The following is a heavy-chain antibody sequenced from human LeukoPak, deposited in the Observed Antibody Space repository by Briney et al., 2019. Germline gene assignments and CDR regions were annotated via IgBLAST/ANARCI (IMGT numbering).Heavy chain of an antibody. CDR2: IWYDGSNK. D-gene: IGHD1-7*01. Sequence: GGSLRLSCAASGFTFSSYGMHWVRQAPGKGLEWVAVIWYDGSNKYYVDSVRGRFTISRDNSKNTLYVQMNSLRAEDTAVYYCARDVTRTYYYMDVWGKGTTVTVSS. V-gene: IGHV3-33*01. CDR3: ARDVTRTYYYMDV. CDR1: GFTFSSYG. J-gene: IGHJ6*03.